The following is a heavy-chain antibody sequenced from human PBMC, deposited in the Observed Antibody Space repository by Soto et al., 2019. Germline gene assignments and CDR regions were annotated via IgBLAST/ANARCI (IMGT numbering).Heavy chain of an antibody. CDR3: AASIFYYGMDV. J-gene: IGHJ6*02. CDR2: IYPGDSDT. CDR1: GYTFTNYW. V-gene: IGHV5-51*01. Sequence: GESLKISCKGSGYTFTNYWIGWVRQMPGKGLEWMGIIYPGDSDTKYNPSFQGQVTISADKSITTTYLRWTSLKASDTAIYYCAASIFYYGMDVWGQGTTVTAP.